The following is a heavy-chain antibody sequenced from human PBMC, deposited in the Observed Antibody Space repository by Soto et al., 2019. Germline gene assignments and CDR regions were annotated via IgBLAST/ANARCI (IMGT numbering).Heavy chain of an antibody. D-gene: IGHD3-16*02. Sequence: PLQSFRLCCAASGFTFSNFGMHWVRQAPGRGLEWVAVISYDGSNEYYADSVKGRFTISRDKSKNTVYLQMNSLRAEDTVVYYCFKEQSISYRSVKAVCGQGPMGT. CDR3: FKEQSISYRSVKAV. CDR1: GFTFSNFG. V-gene: IGHV3-30*18. J-gene: IGHJ1*01. CDR2: ISYDGSNE.